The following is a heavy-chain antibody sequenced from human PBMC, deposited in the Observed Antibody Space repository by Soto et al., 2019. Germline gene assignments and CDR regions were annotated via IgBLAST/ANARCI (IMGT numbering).Heavy chain of an antibody. V-gene: IGHV1-3*01. J-gene: IGHJ3*02. CDR1: GYTFTSYA. CDR2: INAGNGNT. D-gene: IGHD6-13*01. CDR3: ARVSPGDVAAAGNDAFDI. Sequence: ASVKVSCKASGYTFTSYAMHWVRQAPGQRLEWMGWINAGNGNTKYSQKFQGWVTMTRDTSISTAYMELSRLRSDDTAVYYCARVSPGDVAAAGNDAFDIWGQGTMVTVSS.